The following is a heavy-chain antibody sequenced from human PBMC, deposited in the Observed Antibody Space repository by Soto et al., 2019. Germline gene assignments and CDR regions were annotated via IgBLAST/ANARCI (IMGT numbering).Heavy chain of an antibody. V-gene: IGHV3-11*06. CDR2: ISSSSSYT. D-gene: IGHD4-4*01. Sequence: LRLSCAASGFTFSDYYMSWIRQAPGKGLEWVSYISSSSSYTNYADSVKGRFTISRDNAKNSLYLQMNSLRAEDTAVYYCARAYYSNRYFDYWGQGTLVTVSS. CDR1: GFTFSDYY. J-gene: IGHJ4*02. CDR3: ARAYYSNRYFDY.